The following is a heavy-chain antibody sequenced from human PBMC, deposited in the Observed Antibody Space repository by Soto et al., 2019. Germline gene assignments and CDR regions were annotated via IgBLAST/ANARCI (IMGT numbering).Heavy chain of an antibody. V-gene: IGHV3-23*01. CDR2: ISGSGGST. CDR1: GFTFSSYA. D-gene: IGHD3-9*01. J-gene: IGHJ6*02. Sequence: HPGGSLRLSCAASGFTFSSYAMSWVRQAPGKGLEWVSAISGSGGSTYYADSVKGRFTISRDNSKNTLYLQMNSLRAEDTAVYYCAKDYGRVLTGRYGMDVWGQGTTVTVSS. CDR3: AKDYGRVLTGRYGMDV.